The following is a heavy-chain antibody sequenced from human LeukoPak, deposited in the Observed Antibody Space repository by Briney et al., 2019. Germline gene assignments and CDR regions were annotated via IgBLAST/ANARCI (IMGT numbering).Heavy chain of an antibody. CDR2: IYTSGST. D-gene: IGHD2-15*01. CDR1: GGSISSYY. V-gene: IGHV4-4*09. J-gene: IGHJ5*02. CDR3: ARLGRGYCSGGSCHSWFDP. Sequence: KTSETLSLTCTVSGGSISSYYWSWIRQPPGKGLEWIGYIYTSGSTNYNPSLKSRVTISVDTSKNQFSLKLSSVTAADTAVYYCARLGRGYCSGGSCHSWFDPWGQGTLVTVSS.